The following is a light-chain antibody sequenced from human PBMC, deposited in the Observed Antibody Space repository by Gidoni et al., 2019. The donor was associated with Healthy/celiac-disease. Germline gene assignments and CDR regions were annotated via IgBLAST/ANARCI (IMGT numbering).Light chain of an antibody. V-gene: IGKV1-39*01. J-gene: IGKJ5*01. CDR1: QSISSY. CDR2: DAA. CDR3: QQSYSTPLIT. Sequence: DIQMTHSPSSLSASVGDRVTITCRASQSISSYLNWYQQKPGRAPNNLIYDAASLQSGGPSRFSGSRSGTEYTITISSRQPEDFATYYCQQSYSTPLITFGQGTRLEIK.